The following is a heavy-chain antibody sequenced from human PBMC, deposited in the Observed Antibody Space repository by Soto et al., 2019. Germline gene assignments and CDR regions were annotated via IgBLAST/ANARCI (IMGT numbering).Heavy chain of an antibody. Sequence: QVQLVQSGAEVKKPGSSVKVSCMASGVTFTTYAYNWVRQAPGQGLEWMGGIVGVSGERKYAQKFQGRVTITADESTRTVHMELISLTSEDTAVYYCVNLPPSSTYFKFDYLCPLTLVTVSS. CDR2: IVGVSGER. CDR1: GVTFTTYA. D-gene: IGHD6-13*01. V-gene: IGHV1-69*01. J-gene: IGHJ4*02. CDR3: VNLPPSSTYFKFDY.